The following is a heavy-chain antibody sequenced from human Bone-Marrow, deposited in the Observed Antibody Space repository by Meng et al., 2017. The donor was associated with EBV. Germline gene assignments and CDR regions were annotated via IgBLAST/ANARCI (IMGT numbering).Heavy chain of an antibody. V-gene: IGHV2-5*02. J-gene: IGHJ4*02. Sequence: QSTFKESGPTLVKPTQTLTLTCTFSGFSLSTRGVGVGWFRQPPGKALEWLAVIYWDDDKRYSPSLKSRLTITKDTSKKQVVLTMTNMDPVDAATYYCAHLIAARPFDYWGQGTLVTVSS. CDR3: AHLIAARPFDY. CDR2: IYWDDDK. CDR1: GFSLSTRGVG. D-gene: IGHD6-6*01.